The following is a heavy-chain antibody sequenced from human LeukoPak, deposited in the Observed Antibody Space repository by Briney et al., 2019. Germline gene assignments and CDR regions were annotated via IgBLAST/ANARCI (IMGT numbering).Heavy chain of an antibody. CDR1: GVSLSSDKYY. CDR2: IYYSGST. V-gene: IGHV4-31*03. CDR3: ATPYCGAISCLDVFDV. J-gene: IGHJ3*01. D-gene: IGHD2-21*01. Sequence: SQTLSLTCTVSGVSLSSDKYYWTWIRQRPGKGLEWIGHIYYSGSTSFNPSLKSRVSMSMDTSKSQFSLKMTSVTAADTAVYYCATPYCGAISCLDVFDVWGQGTVVTVSS.